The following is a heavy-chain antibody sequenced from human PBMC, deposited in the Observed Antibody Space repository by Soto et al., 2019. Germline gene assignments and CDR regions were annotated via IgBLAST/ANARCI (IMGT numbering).Heavy chain of an antibody. J-gene: IGHJ1*01. Sequence: EVQLVESGGGLVKPGGSLRLSCAASGFTFSSYSMNWVRQAPGKGLEWVSSISSSSSYIYYADSVKGRFTISRDNAKNSLYPQMNRLRAEDTAVYYCGREQTAAGMGYFQHWGQGTLVTVSS. V-gene: IGHV3-21*01. CDR1: GFTFSSYS. D-gene: IGHD6-13*01. CDR3: GREQTAAGMGYFQH. CDR2: ISSSSSYI.